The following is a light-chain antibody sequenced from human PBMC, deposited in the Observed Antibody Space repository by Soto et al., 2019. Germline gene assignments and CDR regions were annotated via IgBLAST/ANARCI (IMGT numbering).Light chain of an antibody. V-gene: IGLV2-8*01. Sequence: QSALTQPPSASGSPGQSVTISCTGTSSDVGGYHFVSWYQLHPGKAPKLMIYEVTKRPAGVPDRFSGSKSGNTASLTVSGLQVEDEADYYCSSYAGGNNMIFGGGTKVTVL. J-gene: IGLJ2*01. CDR1: SSDVGGYHF. CDR2: EVT. CDR3: SSYAGGNNMI.